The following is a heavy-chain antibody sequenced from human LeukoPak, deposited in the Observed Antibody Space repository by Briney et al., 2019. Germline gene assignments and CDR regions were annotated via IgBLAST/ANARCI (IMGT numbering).Heavy chain of an antibody. J-gene: IGHJ4*02. CDR1: GGSIISSSYY. CDR3: VRHVWAYSTSWPYYFDY. V-gene: IGHV4-39*01. CDR2: IYYSGST. D-gene: IGHD6-13*01. Sequence: SETLSLTCTVSGGSIISSSYYWGWIRQPPGKGLEWIGTIYYSGSTYYNPSLKSRVTISVDTSKNQFSLHLTSVTAADTAVYYCVRHVWAYSTSWPYYFDYWGQGTLVTVSS.